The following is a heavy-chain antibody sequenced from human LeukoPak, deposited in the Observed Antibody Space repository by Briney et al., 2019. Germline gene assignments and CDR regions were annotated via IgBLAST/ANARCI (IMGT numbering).Heavy chain of an antibody. D-gene: IGHD6-13*01. CDR1: GYTFISYG. CDR2: ISPYNGNT. Sequence: ASVKVSCKASGYTFISYGISWVRQAPGQGLEWMGWISPYNGNTDYAQKFQGRVTMTTDTSTSTAYMELRSLRCEDMAVYYCARALRGIEYYFDYWGQGTLVSVSS. CDR3: ARALRGIEYYFDY. V-gene: IGHV1-18*03. J-gene: IGHJ4*02.